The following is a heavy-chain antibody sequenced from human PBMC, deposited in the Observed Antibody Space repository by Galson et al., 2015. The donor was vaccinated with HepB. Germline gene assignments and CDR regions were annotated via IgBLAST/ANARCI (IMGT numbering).Heavy chain of an antibody. D-gene: IGHD3-3*01. J-gene: IGHJ6*02. CDR2: ISYDGSNK. CDR3: AREELYDFWSGYYGYYYYYYGMDV. CDR1: GFTFSSYA. V-gene: IGHV3-30-3*01. Sequence: SLRLSCAASGFTFSSYAMRWVRQAPGKGLEWVAVISYDGSNKYYADSVKGRFTISRDNSKNTLYLQMNSLRAEDTAVYYCAREELYDFWSGYYGYYYYYYGMDVWGQGTTVTVSS.